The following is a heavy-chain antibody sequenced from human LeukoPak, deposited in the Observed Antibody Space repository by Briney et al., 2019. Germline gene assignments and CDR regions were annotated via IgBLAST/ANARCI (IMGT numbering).Heavy chain of an antibody. D-gene: IGHD4-17*01. CDR2: ISSSSSYI. J-gene: IGHJ6*02. Sequence: PGGSLRLSCAASGFTFSSYSMNWVRQAPGKGLEWVSSISSSSSYIYYADSVKGRFTISRDNAKNSLYLQMNSLRAEDTAVYYCARVGSDYLARFPYYYYGMDVWGQGTTVTVSS. CDR3: ARVGSDYLARFPYYYYGMDV. CDR1: GFTFSSYS. V-gene: IGHV3-21*01.